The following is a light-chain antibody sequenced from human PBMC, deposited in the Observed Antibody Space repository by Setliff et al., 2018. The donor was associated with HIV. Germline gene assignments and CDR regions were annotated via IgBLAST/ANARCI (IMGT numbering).Light chain of an antibody. CDR2: EVR. CDR1: STDIGGYNY. CDR3: SPYAISNTLP. Sequence: QSVLAQPASVSGSPRQSITISCTGTSTDIGGYNYVSWCQQHPGKAPKLIIYEVRNRPSGVSNRFSGSKSGNTASLTISGLQAGDEADYYCSPYAISNTLPFGTGTKVTVL. J-gene: IGLJ1*01. V-gene: IGLV2-14*01.